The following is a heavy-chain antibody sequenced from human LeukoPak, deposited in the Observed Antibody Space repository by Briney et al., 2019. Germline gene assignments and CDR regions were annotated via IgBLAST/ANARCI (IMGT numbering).Heavy chain of an antibody. D-gene: IGHD5/OR15-5a*01. CDR2: IIPIFGAT. J-gene: IGHJ5*02. CDR3: ARVDSMVSTLGPIDT. V-gene: IGHV1-69*05. CDR1: GGTFNSYG. Sequence: GSSVKVSCKASGGTFNSYGFSWVRQAPGQGLEWMGGIIPIFGATKYGQRLQGRITITTDESTSTSYMELSSLRSEDTAVYYCARVDSMVSTLGPIDTWGQGTLVTVSS.